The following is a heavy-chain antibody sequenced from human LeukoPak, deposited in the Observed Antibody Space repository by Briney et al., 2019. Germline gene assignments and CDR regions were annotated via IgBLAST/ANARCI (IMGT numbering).Heavy chain of an antibody. Sequence: LTCAXXGGSFSGYYWSWVRQPPGKGLEWIGEINHSGSTNYNPSLRSGGTISVDTSKNQFSLKLSSVTAADTAVYYCARGPLVRQYFQHWGQGTLVTVS. J-gene: IGHJ1*01. CDR3: ARGPLVRQYFQH. D-gene: IGHD4-17*01. CDR2: INHSGST. CDR1: GGSFSGYY. V-gene: IGHV4-34*01.